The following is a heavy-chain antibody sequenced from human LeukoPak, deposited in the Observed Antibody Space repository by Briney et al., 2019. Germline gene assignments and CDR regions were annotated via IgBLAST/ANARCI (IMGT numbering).Heavy chain of an antibody. CDR3: ASSLRSSSWYSVRISQRDNWFDP. Sequence: QPGGSLRLSCAASGFTFSSYEMNWVRQAPGEGLEWVSYISSSSSTIYYADSVKGRFTISRDNAKNSLYLQMNSLRAEDTAVYYCASSLRSSSWYSVRISQRDNWFDPWGQGTLVTVSS. V-gene: IGHV3-48*03. CDR1: GFTFSSYE. D-gene: IGHD6-13*01. J-gene: IGHJ5*02. CDR2: ISSSSSTI.